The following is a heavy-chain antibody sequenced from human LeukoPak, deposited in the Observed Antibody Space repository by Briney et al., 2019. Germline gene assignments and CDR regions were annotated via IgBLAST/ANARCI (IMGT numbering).Heavy chain of an antibody. CDR1: GFTFSSYA. V-gene: IGHV3-23*01. D-gene: IGHD2-15*01. J-gene: IGHJ6*02. Sequence: GGSLSLSCVAPGFTFSSYAMSWVRKAQGKGLEWASSISGSGGRTYYADSVKGRFTISRDNSKNTLYLQMNSLRAEDTAVYYCARETIWVNIVVVVAATPRPHGMDVWGQGTTVTVSS. CDR2: ISGSGGRT. CDR3: ARETIWVNIVVVVAATPRPHGMDV.